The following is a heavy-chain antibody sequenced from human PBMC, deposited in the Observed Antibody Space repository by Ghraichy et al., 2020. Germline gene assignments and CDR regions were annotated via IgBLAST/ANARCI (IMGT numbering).Heavy chain of an antibody. J-gene: IGHJ4*02. CDR3: ARDSRAVALRGHFDY. CDR1: GYTVSSHG. CDR2: ISAYNGNT. D-gene: IGHD6-19*01. Sequence: ASVKVSCKASGYTVSSHGISWVRQAPVQGLEWMGWISAYNGNTNYAQKLQGRVTVTTDTSTSTAYMELRSLRSDDTAVYYCARDSRAVALRGHFDYWGQGTLVTFSS. V-gene: IGHV1-18*01.